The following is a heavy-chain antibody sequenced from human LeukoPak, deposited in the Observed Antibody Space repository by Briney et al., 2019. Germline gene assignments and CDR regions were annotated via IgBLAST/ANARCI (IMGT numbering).Heavy chain of an antibody. CDR1: GFTFSSYA. CDR2: ISYDGSNK. J-gene: IGHJ3*02. CDR3: ARDEVVVPAAIMRSHAFDI. D-gene: IGHD2-2*01. Sequence: GGSLRLSCAASGFTFSSYAMHWVRQAPGKGLEWVAVISYDGSNKYYADSVKGRFTISRDNSKNTLYLQMNSLRAEDTAVYYCARDEVVVPAAIMRSHAFDIWGQGTMVTVSS. V-gene: IGHV3-30*04.